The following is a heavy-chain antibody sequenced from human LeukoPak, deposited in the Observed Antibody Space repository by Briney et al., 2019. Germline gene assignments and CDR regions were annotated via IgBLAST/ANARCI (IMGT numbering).Heavy chain of an antibody. V-gene: IGHV1-2*02. CDR1: GYTFTGYY. CDR3: ARGDYSSGWYSPGGEGFDP. J-gene: IGHJ5*02. CDR2: INPNSGGT. Sequence: RASVKVSCKASGYTFTGYYMHWVRQAPGQGLEWMGWINPNSGGTNYAQKFQGRVTMTRDTSISTAYMELSRLRSDDTAVYYCARGDYSSGWYSPGGEGFDPWGQRTLVTVSS. D-gene: IGHD6-19*01.